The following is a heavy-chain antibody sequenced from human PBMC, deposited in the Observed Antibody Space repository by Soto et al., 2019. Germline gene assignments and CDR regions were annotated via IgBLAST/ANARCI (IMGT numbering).Heavy chain of an antibody. CDR3: AKDGRPYYYDSSGYYYELDY. V-gene: IGHV3-23*01. D-gene: IGHD3-22*01. Sequence: LRLSCAASGFTFSSYAMSWVRQAPGKGLEWVSAISGSGGSTYYADSVKGRFTISRDNSKNTLYLQMNSLRAEDTAVYYCAKDGRPYYYDSSGYYYELDYWGQGTLVTVSS. CDR2: ISGSGGST. J-gene: IGHJ4*02. CDR1: GFTFSSYA.